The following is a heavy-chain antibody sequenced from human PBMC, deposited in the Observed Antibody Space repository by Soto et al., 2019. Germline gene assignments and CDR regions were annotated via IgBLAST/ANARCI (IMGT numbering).Heavy chain of an antibody. Sequence: QLQLQESGPGLVKPSETLSLTCTVSGGSISSSSYYWGWIRQPPGKGLEWIGSIYYSGSTYYNPSLKRXXTXSXXASKNQFSLRLSSVTAADTAVYYCASQYSGSYFDSWGQGTLVTVSS. J-gene: IGHJ4*02. D-gene: IGHD1-26*01. V-gene: IGHV4-39*01. CDR1: GGSISSSSYY. CDR2: IYYSGST. CDR3: ASQYSGSYFDS.